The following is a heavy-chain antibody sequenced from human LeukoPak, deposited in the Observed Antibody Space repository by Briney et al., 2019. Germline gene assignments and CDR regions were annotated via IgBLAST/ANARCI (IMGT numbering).Heavy chain of an antibody. CDR2: INHSGST. J-gene: IGHJ4*02. CDR3: ARGGLRYFDWLHRSYYFDY. CDR1: GGSISGYY. D-gene: IGHD3-9*01. V-gene: IGHV4-34*01. Sequence: PSETLSLTCTVSGGSISGYYWSWIRQPPGKGLEWIGEINHSGSTNYNPSLKSRVTISVDTSKNQFSLKLSSVTAADTAVYYCARGGLRYFDWLHRSYYFDYWGQGTLVTVSS.